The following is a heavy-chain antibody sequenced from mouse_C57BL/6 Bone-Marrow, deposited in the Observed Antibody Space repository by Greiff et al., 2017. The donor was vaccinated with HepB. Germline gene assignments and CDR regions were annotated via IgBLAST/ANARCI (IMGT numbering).Heavy chain of an antibody. V-gene: IGHV3-3*01. Sequence: EVQLKESGPSLVRPSQTLSLTCTVTGFSINSDCYWIWIRQFPGNKLEYIGYTFYSGITYYNPSLESRTYITRDTSKNQFSLKLSSVTTEDTATYYCARDRMDYESCWYFDVWGTGTTVTVSS. D-gene: IGHD2-4*01. CDR3: ARDRMDYESCWYFDV. J-gene: IGHJ1*03. CDR1: GFSINSDCY. CDR2: TFYSGIT.